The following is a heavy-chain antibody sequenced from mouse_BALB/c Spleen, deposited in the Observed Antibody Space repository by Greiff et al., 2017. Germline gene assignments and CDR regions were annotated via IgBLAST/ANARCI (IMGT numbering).Heavy chain of an antibody. J-gene: IGHJ4*01. CDR2: IYPGSGST. CDR1: GYTFTSYW. D-gene: IGHD3-2*01. CDR3: TREDSSGYDYAMDY. Sequence: LKQPGSELVRPGASVKLSCKASGYTFTSYWMHWVKQRPGQGLEWIGNIYPGSGSTNYDEKFKSKATLTVDTSSSTAYMQLSSLTSEDSAVYYCTREDSSGYDYAMDYWGQGTSVTVSS. V-gene: IGHV1S22*01.